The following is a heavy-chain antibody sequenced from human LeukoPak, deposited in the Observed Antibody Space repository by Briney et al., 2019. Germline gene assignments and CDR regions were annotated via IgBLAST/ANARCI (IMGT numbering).Heavy chain of an antibody. V-gene: IGHV7-4-1*02. CDR2: INTNTGNP. CDR1: RYTFINSD. J-gene: IGHJ5*02. Sequence: ASVKVSCKASRYTFINSDTNINWVRQAPGQGLEWMGWINTNTGNPTYAQGFTGRFVFSLDTSVSTAYLQISSLKAEDTAVYYCARDNDWFDPWGQGTLVTVSS. CDR3: ARDNDWFDP.